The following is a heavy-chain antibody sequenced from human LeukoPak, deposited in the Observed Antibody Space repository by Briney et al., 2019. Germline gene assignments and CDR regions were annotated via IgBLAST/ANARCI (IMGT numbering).Heavy chain of an antibody. V-gene: IGHV3-30*04. CDR2: ISYDGSNK. D-gene: IGHD3-10*02. J-gene: IGHJ6*04. CDR1: GFTLRNYA. Sequence: GRSLRLSCAASGFTLRNYAMHWVRQAPGKGLEWVAVISYDGSNKYYADSVKGRFTISRDNAKNSLYLQMNSLRAEDTAVYYCAELGITMIGGVWGKGTTVTISS. CDR3: AELGITMIGGV.